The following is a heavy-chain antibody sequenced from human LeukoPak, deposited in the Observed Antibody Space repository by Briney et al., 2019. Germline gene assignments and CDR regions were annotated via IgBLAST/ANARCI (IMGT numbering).Heavy chain of an antibody. CDR3: ARFLLRGYYIHAFDI. D-gene: IGHD3-22*01. V-gene: IGHV1-18*01. CDR1: GYTFTSYG. Sequence: ASVKVSCKASGYTFTSYGISWVRQAPGQGLEWMGWISAYNGNTNYAQKLQGRVTMTTDTSTSTAYMELRSLRSDDTAVYYCARFLLRGYYIHAFDIWGQGTMVTVSS. CDR2: ISAYNGNT. J-gene: IGHJ3*02.